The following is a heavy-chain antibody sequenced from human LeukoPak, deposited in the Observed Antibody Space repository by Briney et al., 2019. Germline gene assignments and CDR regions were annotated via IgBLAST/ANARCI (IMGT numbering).Heavy chain of an antibody. CDR3: ASALNSNYGPLTG. Sequence: GGSLRLSCAASEFTVSSNYMSWVRQAPGKGLEWVSVIYSGGSTYYTDSVKGRFTISRDNSKNTLYLQMNSLRAEDTAVYYCASALNSNYGPLTGWGQGTLVTVSS. V-gene: IGHV3-66*02. D-gene: IGHD4-11*01. J-gene: IGHJ4*02. CDR1: EFTVSSNY. CDR2: IYSGGST.